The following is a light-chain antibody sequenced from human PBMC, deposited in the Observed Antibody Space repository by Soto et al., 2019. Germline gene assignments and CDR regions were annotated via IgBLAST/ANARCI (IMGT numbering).Light chain of an antibody. CDR2: DAY. J-gene: IGKJ1*01. V-gene: IGKV1-5*01. CDR3: QQYNNWPPVT. CDR1: QNIGTS. Sequence: QITQSHSTLSASVGDRVTTTCRSSQNIGTSLAWYQQKPGKAPKLLIYDAYSLESGVPSRFSGRRSGTEFTLTISSLQSDDFAVYYCQQYNNWPPVTFGQGTKVDI.